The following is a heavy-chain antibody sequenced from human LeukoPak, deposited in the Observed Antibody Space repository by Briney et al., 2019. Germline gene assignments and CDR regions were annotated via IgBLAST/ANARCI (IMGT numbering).Heavy chain of an antibody. CDR2: IYISGST. Sequence: SETLSLTCTVSGGSISSYYWSWIRQPAGKGLEWIGRIYISGSTNYKPSLQSPVTLSVDTSKNQFSLKLSSVTAADTAVYYCARARCSGGSCFGVHYFDYWGQGTLVT. D-gene: IGHD2-15*01. V-gene: IGHV4-4*07. CDR3: ARARCSGGSCFGVHYFDY. J-gene: IGHJ4*02. CDR1: GGSISSYY.